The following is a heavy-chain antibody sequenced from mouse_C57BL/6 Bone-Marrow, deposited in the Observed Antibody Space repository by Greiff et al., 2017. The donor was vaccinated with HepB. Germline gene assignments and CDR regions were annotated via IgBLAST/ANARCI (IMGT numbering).Heavy chain of an antibody. Sequence: SGPELVKPGASVKISCKASGYAFSSSWMNWVKQRPGKGLEWIGRIYPGDGDTNYNGKFKGKATLTADKSSSTAYMQLSSLTSEDSAVYVCAREIYEGYVDYWGQGTSVTVSS. V-gene: IGHV1-82*01. CDR3: AREIYEGYVDY. D-gene: IGHD2-3*01. CDR2: IYPGDGDT. CDR1: GYAFSSSW. J-gene: IGHJ4*01.